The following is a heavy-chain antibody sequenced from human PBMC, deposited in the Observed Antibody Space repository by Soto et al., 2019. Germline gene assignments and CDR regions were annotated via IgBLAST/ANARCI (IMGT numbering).Heavy chain of an antibody. Sequence: QVQLVESGGGVVQPGRSLRLSCAASGFTFSSYGMHWVRQAPGKGLEWVAVISYDGSNKYYADSVKGRFTISRDNSMNTLYLQMNSLRAEDTAVYYCAKVRAGSTSFPGWGQGTMVTVSS. J-gene: IGHJ3*01. V-gene: IGHV3-30*18. CDR1: GFTFSSYG. D-gene: IGHD2-2*01. CDR3: AKVRAGSTSFPG. CDR2: ISYDGSNK.